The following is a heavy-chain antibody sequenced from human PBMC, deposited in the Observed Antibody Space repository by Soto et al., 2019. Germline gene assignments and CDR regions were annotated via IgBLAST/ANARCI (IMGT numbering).Heavy chain of an antibody. J-gene: IGHJ4*02. CDR2: ISSSSSYI. CDR1: GFTFSSYS. V-gene: IGHV3-21*01. Sequence: GGSLRLSCAASGFTFSSYSMNWVRQAPGKGLEWVSSISSSSSYIYYADSVKGRFTISRDKAKNSLSLQMNSLRAEATAVYFCARAPYYYDSRRYYAYWGKGTRVTVSS. CDR3: ARAPYYYDSRRYYAY. D-gene: IGHD3-22*01.